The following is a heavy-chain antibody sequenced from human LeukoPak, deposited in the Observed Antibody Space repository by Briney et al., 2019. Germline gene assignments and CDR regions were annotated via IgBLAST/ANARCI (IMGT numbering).Heavy chain of an antibody. Sequence: GGSLRLSCAASAFTFSSYAMHWVRQAPGKGLEWVAVISYDGSNKYYADSVKGRFTISRDNSKNTLYLQMNSLRAEDTAVYYCARGRDGYKLYYFDYWGQGTLVTVSS. V-gene: IGHV3-30-3*01. CDR3: ARGRDGYKLYYFDY. CDR1: AFTFSSYA. D-gene: IGHD5-24*01. CDR2: ISYDGSNK. J-gene: IGHJ4*02.